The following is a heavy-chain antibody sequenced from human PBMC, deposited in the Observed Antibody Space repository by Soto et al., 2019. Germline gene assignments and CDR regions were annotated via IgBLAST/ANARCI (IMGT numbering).Heavy chain of an antibody. D-gene: IGHD2-8*01. CDR2: IYYSGST. CDR1: GGSISSGGYY. V-gene: IGHV4-31*03. Sequence: QVQLQESGPGLVKPSQTLSLTCTVSGGSISSGGYYWSWIRQPPGKGLEWIGYIYYSGSTYYNPYLKGRVTILVDTSKNQFALKLSSVTAADTAVYYCARGNGNIYFDYWGQGTLITVSA. J-gene: IGHJ4*02. CDR3: ARGNGNIYFDY.